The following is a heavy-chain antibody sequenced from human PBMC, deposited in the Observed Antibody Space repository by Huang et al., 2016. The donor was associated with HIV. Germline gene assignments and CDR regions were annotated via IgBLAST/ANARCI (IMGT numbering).Heavy chain of an antibody. J-gene: IGHJ4*02. V-gene: IGHV5-51*01. CDR2: SHPDDSDT. CDR1: GYKFNNHW. D-gene: IGHD3-22*01. Sequence: EVQLVQSGAEVKKPGESLKISCKASGYKFNNHWIGWVRQMPGKGLEWMEISHPDDSDTRYSSSFKGQVTISADKSNSTADIQWSSLKASDTAMYYCARHKGNYDRSGYPIDFWGQGTLVTVSS. CDR3: ARHKGNYDRSGYPIDF.